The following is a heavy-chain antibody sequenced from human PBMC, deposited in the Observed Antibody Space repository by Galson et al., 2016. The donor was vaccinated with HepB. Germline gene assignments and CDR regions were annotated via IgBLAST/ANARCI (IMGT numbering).Heavy chain of an antibody. Sequence: SLRLSCAASGITFSSHGMHWVRQAPGQGLEWVAFIWYDGSKKYYADSVKGRFTISRDNSKNTLYLQMNSLRVEDTAFYYCAKDRNDWSFDYWGQGTLVTVSS. J-gene: IGHJ4*02. CDR3: AKDRNDWSFDY. CDR2: IWYDGSKK. CDR1: GITFSSHG. D-gene: IGHD3-9*01. V-gene: IGHV3-33*06.